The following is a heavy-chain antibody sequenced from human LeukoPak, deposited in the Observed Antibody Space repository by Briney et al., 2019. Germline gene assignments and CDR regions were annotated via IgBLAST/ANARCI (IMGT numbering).Heavy chain of an antibody. Sequence: PSETLSLTCAVCGGSFSGYYWSWIRQPPGKGLEWIGEINHSGSTNHNPSLKSRVTISVDTSKNQFSLKLSSVTAADTAVYYCARRSSITIFGVVIVAGCDWFDPWGQGTLVTVSS. CDR2: INHSGST. V-gene: IGHV4-34*01. D-gene: IGHD3-3*01. CDR1: GGSFSGYY. CDR3: ARRSSITIFGVVIVAGCDWFDP. J-gene: IGHJ5*02.